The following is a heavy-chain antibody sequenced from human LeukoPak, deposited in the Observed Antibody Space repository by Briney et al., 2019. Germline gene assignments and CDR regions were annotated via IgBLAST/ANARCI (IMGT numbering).Heavy chain of an antibody. CDR1: GGSIGSGGYY. V-gene: IGHV4-31*03. CDR2: IYYSGST. J-gene: IGHJ4*02. D-gene: IGHD7-27*01. Sequence: SETLSLTCTVSGGSIGSGGYYWSWIRQHPGKGLEWIGYIYYSGSTYYNPSLKSRVTISVDTSKNQFSLKLSSVTAADTAVYYCARFNWGSITYWGQGTLVTVSS. CDR3: ARFNWGSITY.